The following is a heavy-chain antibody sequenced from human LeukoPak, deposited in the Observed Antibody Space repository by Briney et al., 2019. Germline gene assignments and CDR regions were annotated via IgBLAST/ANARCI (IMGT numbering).Heavy chain of an antibody. Sequence: GGSLRLSCAASGFTFSSYTMNWVRQAPGKGLEWVSSITSSSSYIYYADSVKRRFTISRDSAKNSLYLQMNSLRAEDTSVYYCARGSHVFDIWGQGTMVTVSS. CDR1: GFTFSSYT. J-gene: IGHJ3*02. V-gene: IGHV3-21*01. CDR3: ARGSHVFDI. CDR2: ITSSSSYI.